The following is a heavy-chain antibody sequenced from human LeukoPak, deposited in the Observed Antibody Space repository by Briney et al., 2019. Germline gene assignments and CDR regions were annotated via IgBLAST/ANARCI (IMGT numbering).Heavy chain of an antibody. Sequence: GGSLRLSCAASGFTFSSFGMHWVRQAPGKGLEWVAIDWFDGSNKYYADSVTGRFTVSRDNSKNTLSLQMNSLRAEDTAVYYCAKDWGTSGTTGWMFDYWGQGTLVTVSS. CDR2: DWFDGSNK. V-gene: IGHV3-33*06. D-gene: IGHD1-1*01. J-gene: IGHJ4*02. CDR1: GFTFSSFG. CDR3: AKDWGTSGTTGWMFDY.